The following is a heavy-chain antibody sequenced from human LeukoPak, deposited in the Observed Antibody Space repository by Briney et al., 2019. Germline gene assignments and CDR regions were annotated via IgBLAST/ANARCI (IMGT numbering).Heavy chain of an antibody. CDR3: AREAYSSGWTYDY. D-gene: IGHD6-19*01. J-gene: IGHJ4*02. CDR1: GGSISSGSYY. V-gene: IGHV4-61*02. Sequence: SQTLSLTCTVSGGSISSGSYYWSWIRQPAGKGLEWIGRIYTSGSTNYNPSLKSRVTISVDTSKNQFSLKLSSVTAADTAVYYCAREAYSSGWTYDYWGQGTLVTVSS. CDR2: IYTSGST.